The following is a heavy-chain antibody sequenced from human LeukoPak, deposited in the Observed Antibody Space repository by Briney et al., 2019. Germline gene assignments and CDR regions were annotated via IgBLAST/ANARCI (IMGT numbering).Heavy chain of an antibody. Sequence: SETLSLTCTVSRAPISGVSWTWIRQPPDMTLEWIGYFSHDGVTSYNPSLKSRITISADTSKNQVSLRLTSVTAADTAVYYCAKHSGSESFPLHYWGQGTLVTVSS. CDR2: FSHDGVT. CDR1: RAPISGVS. D-gene: IGHD3-10*01. CDR3: AKHSGSESFPLHY. V-gene: IGHV4-59*08. J-gene: IGHJ4*02.